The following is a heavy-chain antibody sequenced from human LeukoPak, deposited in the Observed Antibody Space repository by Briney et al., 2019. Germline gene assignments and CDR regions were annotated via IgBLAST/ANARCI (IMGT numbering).Heavy chain of an antibody. Sequence: SETLSLTCTVSGGSISSYYWSWIRQPPGKGLEWIRYIYYSGGTKYNPSLKSRVTISVDTSKNQFSLRLSSVTAADTAVYYCARAFDSSGYLVPLDYWGQGTLVTVSS. CDR1: GGSISSYY. J-gene: IGHJ4*02. V-gene: IGHV4-59*01. CDR3: ARAFDSSGYLVPLDY. D-gene: IGHD3-22*01. CDR2: IYYSGGT.